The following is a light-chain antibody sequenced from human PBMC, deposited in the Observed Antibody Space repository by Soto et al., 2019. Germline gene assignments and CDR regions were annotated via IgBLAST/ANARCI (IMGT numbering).Light chain of an antibody. Sequence: QSALTQPASVSGSPGQTITISCTGTSNDVGGYNYLSWYQQHPGKAPKVMIYEVSNRPSGVSNRFSGSKSGNTASLTISGLQAEDEADYFCSSYTTSGTPVFGGGTKVTVL. CDR3: SSYTTSGTPV. V-gene: IGLV2-14*01. CDR2: EVS. J-gene: IGLJ3*02. CDR1: SNDVGGYNY.